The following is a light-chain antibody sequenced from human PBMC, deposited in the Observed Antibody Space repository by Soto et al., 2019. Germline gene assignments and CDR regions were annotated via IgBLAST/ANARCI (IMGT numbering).Light chain of an antibody. V-gene: IGLV1-44*01. Sequence: QSVLTQPPSASGTPGQRVSISCSGSTSNIGRNTVNWYQQLPETAPKLLIYNSDQRPSGVPDRFSGSESGTSASLAISGLQSEDEADYYCGAWDDSLNGDVFGTGTKLTVL. CDR2: NSD. J-gene: IGLJ1*01. CDR1: TSNIGRNT. CDR3: GAWDDSLNGDV.